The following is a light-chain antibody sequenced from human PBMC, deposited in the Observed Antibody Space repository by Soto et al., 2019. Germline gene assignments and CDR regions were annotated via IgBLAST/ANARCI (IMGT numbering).Light chain of an antibody. CDR1: ASTIGAGYD. CDR2: GNS. Sequence: QSVLTQPPSVSGAPGQRFPSPCPGGASTIGAGYDVHGYQQLPGPAPKLLIYGNSNRPSGVPDRFSGSKSGTSASLAITGLQAEDEADYYCQSYDSSLSVLFGGGTKLTVL. V-gene: IGLV1-40*01. J-gene: IGLJ2*01. CDR3: QSYDSSLSVL.